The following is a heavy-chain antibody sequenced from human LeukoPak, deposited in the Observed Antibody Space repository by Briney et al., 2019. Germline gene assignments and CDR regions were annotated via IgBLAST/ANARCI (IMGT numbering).Heavy chain of an antibody. Sequence: GGSLRLSCAASGFTFSSYAMSWVRQAPGKGLEWVSYISSSSSTIYYTDSVKGRFTISRDNAKNSLYLQMNSLRAEDTAVYYCARDATHGGDYFDYWGQGTLVTVSS. CDR1: GFTFSSYA. CDR3: ARDATHGGDYFDY. D-gene: IGHD3-10*01. CDR2: ISSSSSTI. J-gene: IGHJ4*02. V-gene: IGHV3-48*01.